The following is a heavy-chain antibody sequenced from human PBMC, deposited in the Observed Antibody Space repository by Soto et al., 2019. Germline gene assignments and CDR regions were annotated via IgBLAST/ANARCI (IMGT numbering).Heavy chain of an antibody. Sequence: GGSLRLSCAASGFTFSSYSMNWVRQAPGKGLEWVSSISSSSSYIYYADSVKGRFTISRDNAKNSLYLQMNSLRAEDTAVYYCARNKMPDIVLMVYATGFDPWGQGTLVTVSS. CDR3: ARNKMPDIVLMVYATGFDP. J-gene: IGHJ5*02. D-gene: IGHD2-8*01. CDR1: GFTFSSYS. V-gene: IGHV3-21*01. CDR2: ISSSSSYI.